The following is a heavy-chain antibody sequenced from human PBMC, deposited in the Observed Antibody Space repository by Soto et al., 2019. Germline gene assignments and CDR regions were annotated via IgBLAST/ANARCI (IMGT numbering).Heavy chain of an antibody. CDR2: ISYDGSNK. Sequence: GGSLRLSCAASGFTFSSYGMHWVRQAPGKGLEWVAVISYDGSNKYYADSVKGRFTISRDNSKNTLYLQMNSLRAEDTAVYYCAKEEGGFTMVRGVISGDFDYWGQGTLVTVSS. CDR3: AKEEGGFTMVRGVISGDFDY. D-gene: IGHD3-10*01. V-gene: IGHV3-30*18. J-gene: IGHJ4*02. CDR1: GFTFSSYG.